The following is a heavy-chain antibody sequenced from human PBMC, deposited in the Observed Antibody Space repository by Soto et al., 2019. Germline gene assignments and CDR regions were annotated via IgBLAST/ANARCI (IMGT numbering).Heavy chain of an antibody. CDR3: VMVDNYVTPTPQDV. CDR2: ISPYTGNT. Sequence: QVQLVQAGAEVKKPGASVKVSCKASGYIFVIYGIAWVLQAPGQGLEWMGWISPYTGNTHSATKVQGRLTMTTDTSTSTAYMDLGSLTSDDTAVYYCVMVDNYVTPTPQDVWGQGTTVTVSS. CDR1: GYIFVIYG. D-gene: IGHD3-16*01. V-gene: IGHV1-18*01. J-gene: IGHJ6*02.